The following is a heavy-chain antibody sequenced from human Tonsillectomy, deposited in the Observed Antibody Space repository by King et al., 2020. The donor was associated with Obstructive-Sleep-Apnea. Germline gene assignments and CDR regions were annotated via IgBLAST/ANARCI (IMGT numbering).Heavy chain of an antibody. D-gene: IGHD5-24*01. Sequence: QLQESGPGLVKPSETLSLTCTVSGGSISSYYWSWIRQPPGKGLEWIGYIYYSGSTNYNPSLKSRVTISVDTSKNQFSLKLSSVTAADTAVYYCARTRRDGYNPVALGSWGQGKMVTVSS. CDR2: IYYSGST. CDR1: GGSISSYY. J-gene: IGHJ3*02. V-gene: IGHV4-59*08. CDR3: ARTRRDGYNPVALGS.